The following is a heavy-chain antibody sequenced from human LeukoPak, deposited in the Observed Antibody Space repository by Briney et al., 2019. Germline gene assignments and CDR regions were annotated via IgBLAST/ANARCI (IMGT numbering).Heavy chain of an antibody. CDR2: INPNSGGT. D-gene: IGHD3-22*01. Sequence: ASVKVSCKASGYTFTGYYMHWVRQAPGQGLEWMGWINPNSGGTNYAQKFQGRVTMTRDTSISTAYMELSSLRSEDTAVYYCARDPDDSSGYYYAYWGQGTLVTVSS. J-gene: IGHJ4*02. CDR1: GYTFTGYY. V-gene: IGHV1-2*02. CDR3: ARDPDDSSGYYYAY.